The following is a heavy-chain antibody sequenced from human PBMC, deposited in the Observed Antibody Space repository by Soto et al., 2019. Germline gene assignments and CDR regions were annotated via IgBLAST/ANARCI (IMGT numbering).Heavy chain of an antibody. V-gene: IGHV3-23*01. CDR3: GKDLKLGGGTFIEQ. D-gene: IGHD1-26*01. Sequence: EVQLLQSGGGLVQPGGSLRLSCAASGFAFRTYAMSWVRQAPGKGLEWVSAISGSGDNTYYTDPVKGRFTISRDNSENTLHLQMNSLRPEETAIYYCGKDLKLGGGTFIEQWGQGTLVTVSS. CDR1: GFAFRTYA. CDR2: ISGSGDNT. J-gene: IGHJ4*02.